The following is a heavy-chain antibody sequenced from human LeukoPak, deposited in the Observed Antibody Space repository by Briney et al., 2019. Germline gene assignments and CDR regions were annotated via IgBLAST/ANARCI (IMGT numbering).Heavy chain of an antibody. CDR2: IIPIFGTA. Sequence: SVKVSCKASGGSFISYAISWARQAPGQWLEWMGGIIPIFGTANYTQKFQGKVTITADESTSTAYMELSSLRSEDTAVYYCARESSGWYFDYWGQGTLVTVSS. CDR1: GGSFISYA. CDR3: ARESSGWYFDY. D-gene: IGHD6-19*01. V-gene: IGHV1-69*13. J-gene: IGHJ4*02.